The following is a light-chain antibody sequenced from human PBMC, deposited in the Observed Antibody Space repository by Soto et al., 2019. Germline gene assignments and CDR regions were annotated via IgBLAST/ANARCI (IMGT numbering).Light chain of an antibody. CDR1: SSDVGIYNY. CDR2: EVT. CDR3: NSYTSSNTLYV. Sequence: QSVLTQPASVSGSPGQSIAISCTGSSSDVGIYNYVSWYQQHPGKVPKLIIYEVTNRPSGVSNRFSGSKSGNTASLTISGLQAEDEADYYCNSYTSSNTLYVFGTGTKVTVL. J-gene: IGLJ1*01. V-gene: IGLV2-14*01.